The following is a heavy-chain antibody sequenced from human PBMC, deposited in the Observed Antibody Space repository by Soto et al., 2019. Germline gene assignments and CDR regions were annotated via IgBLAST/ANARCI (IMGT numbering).Heavy chain of an antibody. CDR1: GGSISSYY. J-gene: IGHJ6*03. V-gene: IGHV4-59*01. CDR2: IYYSGST. D-gene: IGHD2-2*01. CDR3: ARIRGYCSSTSCLLMDV. Sequence: SETLSLTCTVSGGSISSYYWSWIRQPPGKGLEWIGYIYYSGSTNYNPSLKSRVTISVDTSKNQFSLKLSSVTAADTAVYYCARIRGYCSSTSCLLMDVWGKGTTVTVSS.